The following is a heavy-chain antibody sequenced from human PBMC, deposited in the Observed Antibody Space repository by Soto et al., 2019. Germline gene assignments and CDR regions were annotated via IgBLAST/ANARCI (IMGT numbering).Heavy chain of an antibody. Sequence: GGSLRLSCAASGFTFSTHGMHWVRQAPGKGPEWVAVISHDGSKKYYVESVEGRFSISRDNSKSIVYLQMNNVRTEDTAVYYCAKDKGPYYDFWSGQRWFDPWRQRTLVTVSS. CDR3: AKDKGPYYDFWSGQRWFDP. J-gene: IGHJ5*02. CDR2: ISHDGSKK. CDR1: GFTFSTHG. D-gene: IGHD3-3*01. V-gene: IGHV3-30*18.